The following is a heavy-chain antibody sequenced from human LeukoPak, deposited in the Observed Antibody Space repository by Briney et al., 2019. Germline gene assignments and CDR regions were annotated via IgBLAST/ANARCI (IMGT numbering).Heavy chain of an antibody. V-gene: IGHV5-51*01. CDR1: GYSFTNYW. CDR2: IYPGDSDT. CDR3: ARRHKRGAYSYGVDY. J-gene: IGHJ4*02. D-gene: IGHD5-18*01. Sequence: GEALQISFKGSGYSFTNYWVAWVRQMPGKGLEWMGIIYPGDSDTRYSPSFQGQVTISADKSISTAYLQWNSLEASDTAMYYCARRHKRGAYSYGVDYWGQGTLVTVSS.